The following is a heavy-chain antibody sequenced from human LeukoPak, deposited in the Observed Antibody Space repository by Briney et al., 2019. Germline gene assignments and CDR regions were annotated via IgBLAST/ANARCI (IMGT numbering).Heavy chain of an antibody. CDR2: IYYSGST. Sequence: SETLSLTCTVSGGSISSYYWSWIRQPPGKGLEWIGYIYYSGSTNYNPSLKSRVTISVDTSRTQFSLTLSSVTAADTAVYYCARASIQLWAFDYWGQGTLVTVSS. CDR3: ARASIQLWAFDY. V-gene: IGHV4-59*12. D-gene: IGHD5-18*01. J-gene: IGHJ4*02. CDR1: GGSISSYY.